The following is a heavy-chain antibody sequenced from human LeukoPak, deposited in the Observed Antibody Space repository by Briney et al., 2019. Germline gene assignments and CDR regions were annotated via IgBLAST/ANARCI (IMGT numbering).Heavy chain of an antibody. V-gene: IGHV3-23*01. D-gene: IGHD6-13*01. CDR3: AKHLYSRSSSWFDP. CDR1: GFTFSSYA. J-gene: IGHJ5*02. Sequence: PGGALRLSCAASGFTFSSYAMSWVRQAPGKGLEWVSAISGSGGSTYYADSVKGRFTISRDNSKNTLYVQMNSLRAEDTAVYYCAKHLYSRSSSWFDPWGQGTLVTVSS. CDR2: ISGSGGST.